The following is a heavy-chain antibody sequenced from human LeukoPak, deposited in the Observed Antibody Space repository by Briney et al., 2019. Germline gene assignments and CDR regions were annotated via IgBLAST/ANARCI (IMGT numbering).Heavy chain of an antibody. CDR1: GFTFDDYA. J-gene: IGHJ4*02. V-gene: IGHV3-11*06. CDR3: ASIYGSSGYSDY. D-gene: IGHD3-22*01. CDR2: ISSSGSYT. Sequence: GGSPRLSCAASGFTFDDYAMHWIRQAPGKGLEWVSYISSSGSYTNYADSVKGRFTISRDNAKNSLYLQMNSLRAEDTAVYYCASIYGSSGYSDYWGQGTLVTVSS.